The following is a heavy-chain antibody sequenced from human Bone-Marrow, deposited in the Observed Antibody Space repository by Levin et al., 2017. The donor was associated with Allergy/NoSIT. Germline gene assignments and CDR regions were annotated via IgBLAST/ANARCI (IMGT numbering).Heavy chain of an antibody. J-gene: IGHJ4*01. Sequence: PSETLSLTCTVSGDSINNYNYYWGWVRQPPGKGLEWIGNIYSGGSTSYNPSLQSRVTISVDTSKSQFSLHLRSVSAADTAVYYCVRQGGVFSYSSGWHVDHWGRGILVSAS. CDR1: GDSINNYNYY. V-gene: IGHV4-39*01. D-gene: IGHD6-25*01. CDR2: IYSGGST. CDR3: VRQGGVFSYSSGWHVDH.